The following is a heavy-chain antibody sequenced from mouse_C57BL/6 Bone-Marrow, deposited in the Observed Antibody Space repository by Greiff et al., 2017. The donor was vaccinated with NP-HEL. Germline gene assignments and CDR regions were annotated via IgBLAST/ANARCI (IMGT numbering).Heavy chain of an antibody. CDR2: IHPNSGST. J-gene: IGHJ4*01. CDR1: GYTFTSYW. Sequence: QVQLQQPGAELVKPGASVKLSCKASGYTFTSYWMHWVKQRPGQGLEWIGMIHPNSGSTNYNEKFKSKATLTVDKSSSTAYMQLSSLTSEDSAVYYLARKLGRYYAMDYCGQGTSVTVSS. CDR3: ARKLGRYYAMDY. V-gene: IGHV1-64*01. D-gene: IGHD4-1*01.